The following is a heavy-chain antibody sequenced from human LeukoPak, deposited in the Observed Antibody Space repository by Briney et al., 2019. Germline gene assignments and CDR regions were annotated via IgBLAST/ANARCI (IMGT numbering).Heavy chain of an antibody. J-gene: IGHJ4*02. V-gene: IGHV4-38-2*01. D-gene: IGHD6-13*01. CDR2: IFHSGST. Sequence: SETLSLTCAVSDYSISSSYYWGWIRRPPGKGLEWIGTIFHSGSTNYNPSLRCRVTISVDTSKNQFSLRLSSLTAADTAVYYCARQYSRSWSHFDSWGQGTLVTVSS. CDR3: ARQYSRSWSHFDS. CDR1: DYSISSSYY.